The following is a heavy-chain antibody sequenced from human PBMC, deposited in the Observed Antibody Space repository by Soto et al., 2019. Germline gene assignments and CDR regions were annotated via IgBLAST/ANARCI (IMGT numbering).Heavy chain of an antibody. D-gene: IGHD2-2*01. J-gene: IGHJ6*02. CDR3: ARSQGSSTSLEVYYYYYYGMDV. Sequence: QVQLVQSGAEVKKPGSSVKVSCKASGGTFSSYAISWVRQAPGQGLEWMGGIIHISDTTNYAQKFQGRVTITADESTSTAYMELSRLRSEDTAVYYCARSQGSSTSLEVYYYYYYGMDVWGQGTTVTVSS. V-gene: IGHV1-69*01. CDR1: GGTFSSYA. CDR2: IIHISDTT.